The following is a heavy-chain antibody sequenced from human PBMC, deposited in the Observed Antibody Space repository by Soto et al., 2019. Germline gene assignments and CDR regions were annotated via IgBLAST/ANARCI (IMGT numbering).Heavy chain of an antibody. CDR1: GFTFSTYW. D-gene: IGHD2-2*01. CDR3: ARDRCNSTHCYDTFDS. V-gene: IGHV3-7*01. Sequence: EVQLVESGGGLVQPGGSLRLSCAASGFTFSTYWMTWVRQAPGKGLEWVANIKHDGSERYYGDSVKGRFTISRDNAKKSVYLQMSGLRADDTSVYYCARDRCNSTHCYDTFDSWGQGILDTVSS. CDR2: IKHDGSER. J-gene: IGHJ4*02.